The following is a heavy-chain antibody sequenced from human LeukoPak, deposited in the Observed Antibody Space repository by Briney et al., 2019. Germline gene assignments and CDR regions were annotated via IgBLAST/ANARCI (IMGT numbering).Heavy chain of an antibody. J-gene: IGHJ4*02. CDR2: IYHSGTT. CDR1: GFSISNDYS. Sequence: SETLSLACTVSGFSISNDYSWTWLRQPPGRGLEWIGGIYHSGTTYYNPSLRGRVPISLDTSKTQFSLKLSSVTAADTAVYYCARVLFSRTVVIFDYWGQGTLVTVSS. D-gene: IGHD4-23*01. CDR3: ARVLFSRTVVIFDY. V-gene: IGHV4-38-2*02.